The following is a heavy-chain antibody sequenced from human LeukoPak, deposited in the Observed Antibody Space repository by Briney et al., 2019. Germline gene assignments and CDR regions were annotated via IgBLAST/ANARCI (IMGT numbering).Heavy chain of an antibody. V-gene: IGHV3-23*01. CDR3: LSGSADY. D-gene: IGHD6-19*01. Sequence: GGSLRLSRAASGFTFRSYAMSWVRQAPGKGPEWVSAINPSGGGAYYADSVKGRFTISRDNSKNTLYLQMNSLRAGDTAVYYCLSGSADYWGQGTLVTVSS. CDR1: GFTFRSYA. CDR2: INPSGGGA. J-gene: IGHJ4*02.